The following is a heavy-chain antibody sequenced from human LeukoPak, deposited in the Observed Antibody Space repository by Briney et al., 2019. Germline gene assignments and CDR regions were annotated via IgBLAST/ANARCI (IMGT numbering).Heavy chain of an antibody. D-gene: IGHD6-19*01. CDR2: INSDGINT. Sequence: GGSLRLSCAASGFTFSNYWMHWVRQAPGKGLVWVSRINSDGINTSYADSVKGRFTISRDNSKNTLYLQMNSLRAEDTAVYYCAKDRWGAVAGTGDAFDIWGQGTMVTVSS. CDR3: AKDRWGAVAGTGDAFDI. V-gene: IGHV3-74*01. J-gene: IGHJ3*02. CDR1: GFTFSNYW.